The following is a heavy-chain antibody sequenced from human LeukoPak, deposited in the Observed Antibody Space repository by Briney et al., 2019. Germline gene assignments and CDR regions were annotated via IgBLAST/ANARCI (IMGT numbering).Heavy chain of an antibody. CDR2: INHSGST. CDR3: ARQSRFGENFDY. Sequence: TSETLSLTCAVYGGSFSGYYWSWLRQPPGKGLEWIGEINHSGSTNYNPSLKSRVTISVDTSKNQFSLKLSSVTAADTAVYYCARQSRFGENFDYWGQGTLVTVSS. J-gene: IGHJ4*02. V-gene: IGHV4-34*01. CDR1: GGSFSGYY. D-gene: IGHD3-10*01.